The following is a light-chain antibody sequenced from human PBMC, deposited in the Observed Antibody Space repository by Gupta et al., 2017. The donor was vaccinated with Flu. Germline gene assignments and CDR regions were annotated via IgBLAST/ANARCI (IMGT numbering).Light chain of an antibody. Sequence: LSLSPGQRDTHSCKAVLCAANYLAWYPHKRGQPPRLLIYDVSNGPTGIPTRFSRSGSGTDFTFTISSLEPEEFDVYFCVHGSKCPQIGFTFGPGTRVDIK. CDR3: VHGSKCPQIGFT. CDR2: DVS. CDR1: LCAANY. V-gene: IGKV3-11*01. J-gene: IGKJ3*01.